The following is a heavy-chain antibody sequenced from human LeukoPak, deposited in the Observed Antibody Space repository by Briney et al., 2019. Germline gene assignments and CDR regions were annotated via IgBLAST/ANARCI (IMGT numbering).Heavy chain of an antibody. D-gene: IGHD7-27*01. Sequence: SETLSLTCTVSGGSISPYYWSWIRQPAGKGLEWIGRIYTSGSTNYNPSLKSRVTMSVDTSKNQFSLKLSSVTAADTAVYYCARDQSPGDYFDYWGQGTLVTVSS. J-gene: IGHJ4*02. CDR3: ARDQSPGDYFDY. V-gene: IGHV4-4*07. CDR2: IYTSGST. CDR1: GGSISPYY.